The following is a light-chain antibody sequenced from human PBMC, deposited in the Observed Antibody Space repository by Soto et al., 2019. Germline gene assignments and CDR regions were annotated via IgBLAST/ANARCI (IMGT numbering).Light chain of an antibody. J-gene: IGKJ4*01. Sequence: DIQLTQSPSSVSASVGDTVTITCRASQDISDYLAWFQQKPGQAPRSLIFAASRLQGGVPSKFSGRGSGTGFTLTITRLQPEDFATYYCHQYDTYPLTFGGGTKVQI. CDR2: AAS. V-gene: IGKV1-16*02. CDR1: QDISDY. CDR3: HQYDTYPLT.